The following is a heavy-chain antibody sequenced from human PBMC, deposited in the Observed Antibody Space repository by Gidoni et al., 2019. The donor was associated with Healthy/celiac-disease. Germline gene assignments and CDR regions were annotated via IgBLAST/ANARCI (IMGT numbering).Heavy chain of an antibody. J-gene: IGHJ4*02. CDR2: IYYSGST. D-gene: IGHD4-17*01. CDR1: GGSISSYY. V-gene: IGHV4-59*01. CDR3: ARLERTTVVNWGFDY. Sequence: QVQLQESGPGLVKPSETLSLTCIVSGGSISSYYWSWIRQPPGKGLEWIGYIYYSGSTNYNPSLKSRVTISVDTSKNQFSLKLSSVTAADTAVYYCARLERTTVVNWGFDYWGQGTLVTVSS.